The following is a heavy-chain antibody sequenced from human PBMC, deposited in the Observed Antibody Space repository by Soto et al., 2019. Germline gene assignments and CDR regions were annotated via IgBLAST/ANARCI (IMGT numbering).Heavy chain of an antibody. CDR3: ARGSYYYDSRGYYHY. D-gene: IGHD3-22*01. CDR1: GGSISSGDYY. CDR2: IYYSGST. V-gene: IGHV4-30-4*01. J-gene: IGHJ4*02. Sequence: SETLSLTCTVSGGSISSGDYYWSWIRQPPGKGLEWIGYIYYSGSTYYNPSLKSRVTISVDTSKNQFSLKLSSVTAADTAVFYCARGSYYYDSRGYYHYWGQGTLVTVSS.